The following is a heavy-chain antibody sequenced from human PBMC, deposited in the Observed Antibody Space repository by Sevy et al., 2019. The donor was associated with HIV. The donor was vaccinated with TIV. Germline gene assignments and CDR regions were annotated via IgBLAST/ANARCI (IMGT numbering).Heavy chain of an antibody. CDR3: ARDSQNIVVVPAATINYYHSYYMDV. D-gene: IGHD2-2*01. CDR2: IKQDGSER. V-gene: IGHV3-7*01. J-gene: IGHJ6*03. CDR1: GFTFSSYW. Sequence: GGSLRLSCAASGFTFSSYWMSWVRQAPGKGLEWVANIKQDGSERYYEDSVKGRFTISRDNTKNSLYLQMNSLRVEDTAVYYCARDSQNIVVVPAATINYYHSYYMDVWGKGTTVTVSS.